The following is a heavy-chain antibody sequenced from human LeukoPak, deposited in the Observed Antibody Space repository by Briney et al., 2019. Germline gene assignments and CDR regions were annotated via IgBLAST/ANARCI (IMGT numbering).Heavy chain of an antibody. V-gene: IGHV4-4*07. Sequence: SETLSLTCTVSGAHISNYYWTWVRQSAAQGLEWIGRLHASESTIYNPSLKSRVTMSIDTSKDQLSLTLTSMTAADSAVYYCASLSSGAAFDVWGQGTVVTVSS. J-gene: IGHJ3*01. CDR1: GAHISNYY. CDR2: LHASEST. CDR3: ASLSSGAAFDV. D-gene: IGHD3-22*01.